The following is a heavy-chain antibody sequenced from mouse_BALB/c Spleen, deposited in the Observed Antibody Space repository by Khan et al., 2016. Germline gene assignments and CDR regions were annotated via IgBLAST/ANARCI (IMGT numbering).Heavy chain of an antibody. CDR2: IIYSGST. CDR1: GYSITSDYA. J-gene: IGHJ4*01. CDR3: ARTPTAYYAMDY. Sequence: EVQLQESGPGLVKPSQSLSLTCTVTGYSITSDYAWNWIRQFPGNKLEWMGYIIYSGSTRYYPSLKIRISVTRDTSKNQFFLQLNSLTTEDTATYYCARTPTAYYAMDYWGQGTSVTVSS. V-gene: IGHV3-2*02. D-gene: IGHD1-2*01.